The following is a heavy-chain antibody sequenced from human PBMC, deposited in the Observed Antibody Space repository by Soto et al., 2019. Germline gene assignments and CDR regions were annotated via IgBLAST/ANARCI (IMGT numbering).Heavy chain of an antibody. D-gene: IGHD2-2*01. J-gene: IGHJ5*02. CDR3: ARAIVVLHAPINFDP. V-gene: IGHV1-8*01. Sequence: ASVEVAFKASWYTCTRDGMNLFLHSTVQGLELMGGMNPNSGNTGYAQNFQGGVTMTRNTSISTAYMELSSLRSEDTAVYYCARAIVVLHAPINFDPWGQGPLVTXS. CDR2: MNPNSGNT. CDR1: WYTCTRDG.